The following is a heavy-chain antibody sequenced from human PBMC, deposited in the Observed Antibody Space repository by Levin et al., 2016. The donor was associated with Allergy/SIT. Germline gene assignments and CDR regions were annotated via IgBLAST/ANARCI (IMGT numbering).Heavy chain of an antibody. V-gene: IGHV3-49*03. CDR2: IRSKAYGGTT. CDR3: TSDQFGESF. Sequence: GESLKISCTASGFTFGDYAMSWFRQAPGKGLEWVGFIRSKAYGGTTEYAASVKGRFTISRDDSKSIAYLQMNSLKTEDTAVYYCTSDQFGESFWGQGTLVTVSS. D-gene: IGHD3-10*01. J-gene: IGHJ4*02. CDR1: GFTFGDYA.